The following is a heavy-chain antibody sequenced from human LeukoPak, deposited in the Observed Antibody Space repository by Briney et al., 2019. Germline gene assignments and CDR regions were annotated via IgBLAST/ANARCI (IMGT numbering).Heavy chain of an antibody. J-gene: IGHJ4*02. Sequence: SGGSLRLSCAASGFTFKNYGMHWVRQAPGKGLEWLAFIRNNGDTEYNADSVKGRFTISRDNSKNTVYLQMNSLRAEDTAVYYCVKDHPVFDYWGQGTQVTVSS. CDR2: IRNNGDTE. V-gene: IGHV3-30*02. CDR1: GFTFKNYG. CDR3: VKDHPVFDY.